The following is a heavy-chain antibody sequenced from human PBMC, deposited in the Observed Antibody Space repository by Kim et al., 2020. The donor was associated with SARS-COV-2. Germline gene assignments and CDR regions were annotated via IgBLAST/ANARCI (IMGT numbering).Heavy chain of an antibody. V-gene: IGHV3-30*04. CDR1: GFTFSSYA. CDR3: ARDSGQLRYFDWWAYYYYGMDV. D-gene: IGHD3-9*01. Sequence: GGSLRLSCAASGFTFSSYAMHWVRQAPGKGLEWVAVISYDGSNKYYADSVKGRFTISRDNSKNTLYLQMNSLRAEDTAVYYCARDSGQLRYFDWWAYYYYGMDVWGQGTTVTVSS. J-gene: IGHJ6*02. CDR2: ISYDGSNK.